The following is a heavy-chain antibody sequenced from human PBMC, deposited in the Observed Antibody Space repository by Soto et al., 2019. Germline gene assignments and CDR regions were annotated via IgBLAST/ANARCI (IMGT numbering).Heavy chain of an antibody. CDR2: ITPLFGTA. J-gene: IGHJ5*02. Sequence: QVQLVQSGAEVKKPGSSVKVSCKASRGTFSNNAVSWVRQAPGQGLEWMGGITPLFGTATYAQKFQGRVTITADKSTNTAYMELSSLTSEDTAIYYCARGSYTGSFGAAGSWGQGTLVSVSS. V-gene: IGHV1-69*06. CDR1: RGTFSNNA. D-gene: IGHD1-26*01. CDR3: ARGSYTGSFGAAGS.